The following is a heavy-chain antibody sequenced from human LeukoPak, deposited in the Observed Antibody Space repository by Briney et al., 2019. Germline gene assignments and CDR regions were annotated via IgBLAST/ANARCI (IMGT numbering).Heavy chain of an antibody. Sequence: GGSLGLSCAASGFTFSSYAMYWVRQAPGKGLEWVALISKDGSNEDHADSVKGRFTISRDNSRTTLYLQMSSLRPEDTAVYYCAREAYYGSGRSRQPSPVWGQGTLVTVSS. V-gene: IGHV3-30*15. CDR1: GFTFSSYA. J-gene: IGHJ4*02. D-gene: IGHD3-10*01. CDR2: ISKDGSNE. CDR3: AREAYYGSGRSRQPSPV.